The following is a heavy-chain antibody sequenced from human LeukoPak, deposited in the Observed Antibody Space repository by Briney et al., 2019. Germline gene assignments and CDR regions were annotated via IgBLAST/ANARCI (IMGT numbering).Heavy chain of an antibody. CDR1: GFTFSNYA. CDR3: AKGSASSRPYYFDY. D-gene: IGHD2-15*01. CDR2: ITDSGGDT. V-gene: IGHV3-23*01. J-gene: IGHJ4*02. Sequence: GGSLRLSCAASGFTFSNYAMSWVRQAPGKGLEWFSAITDSGGDTYYADSVKGRFTISRDNSKNTLDLQMSSLRAEDAAVYYCAKGSASSRPYYFDYWGQGALVTVSS.